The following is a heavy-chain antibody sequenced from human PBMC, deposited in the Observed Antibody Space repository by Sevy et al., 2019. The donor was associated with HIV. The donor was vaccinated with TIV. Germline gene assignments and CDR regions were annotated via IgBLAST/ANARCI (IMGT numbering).Heavy chain of an antibody. Sequence: GGSLRLSCAASGFTFSDYYMSWIRQAPGKGLEWVSYISGSGTTIYYADSVKGRFTISRDNAKNSLYLQMNSLRAEDTAVYYCARDRSGTFWYYYDSWGQGTLVTVSS. D-gene: IGHD3-10*01. CDR1: GFTFSDYY. CDR3: ARDRSGTFWYYYDS. J-gene: IGHJ4*02. V-gene: IGHV3-11*01. CDR2: ISGSGTTI.